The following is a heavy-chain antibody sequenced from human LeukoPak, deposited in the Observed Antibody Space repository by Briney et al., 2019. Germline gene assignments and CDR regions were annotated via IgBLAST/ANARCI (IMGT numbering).Heavy chain of an antibody. CDR2: FDPEDGET. Sequence: ASVKVSCKVSGYSLTELSMHWVRQAPGKGLEWMGGFDPEDGETISAQKFQGRVTMTEDTSTDTAYMELSSLISEDTAVYYCATGQRGQEGDNWFDPWGQGTLVTVSS. CDR3: ATGQRGQEGDNWFDP. J-gene: IGHJ5*02. D-gene: IGHD3-10*01. V-gene: IGHV1-24*01. CDR1: GYSLTELS.